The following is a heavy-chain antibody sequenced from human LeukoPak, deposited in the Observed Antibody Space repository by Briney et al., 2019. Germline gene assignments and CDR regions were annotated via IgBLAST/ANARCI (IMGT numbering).Heavy chain of an antibody. CDR3: ARGSYRANVDI. V-gene: IGHV1-2*06. D-gene: IGHD2-2*02. Sequence: ASVKVSCKASGYTFTGYYPHWVRQAPGQGLEWMGRINPNSGDTNYAQKFQARVTVTRDTSISTAYMDLSRLTSDDSAVYYCARGSYRANVDIWGQGTMVTVSS. J-gene: IGHJ3*02. CDR2: INPNSGDT. CDR1: GYTFTGYY.